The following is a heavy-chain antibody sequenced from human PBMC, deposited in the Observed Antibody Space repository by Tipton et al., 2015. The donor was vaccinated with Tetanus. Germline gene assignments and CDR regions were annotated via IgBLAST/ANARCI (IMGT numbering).Heavy chain of an antibody. CDR2: IKSKTDGGTT. CDR3: TTAHGDYKHAFDI. Sequence: SLRLSCAASGFTFSNAWMSWVRQAPGKGLEWVGRIKSKTDGGTTDYAAPVKGRFTISRDDSKNTLYLQMNSLKTEDTAVYYCTTAHGDYKHAFDIWGQGTMVTVSS. CDR1: GFTFSNAW. V-gene: IGHV3-15*01. D-gene: IGHD4-17*01. J-gene: IGHJ3*02.